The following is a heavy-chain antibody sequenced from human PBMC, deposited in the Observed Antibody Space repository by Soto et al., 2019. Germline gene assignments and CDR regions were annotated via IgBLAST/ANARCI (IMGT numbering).Heavy chain of an antibody. Sequence: QVQLGQSGAELKKPGASVKISCKSSGYIFTNFYLHWVRQAPGQRLELMGVIFPNGDRTSHAQSFQGRVTTTSDTSTSTDQMELSSLTCEDTAVYFCAREAPSTGAFDIWGQGTMVTVSS. V-gene: IGHV1-46*01. CDR2: IFPNGDRT. J-gene: IGHJ3*02. CDR3: AREAPSTGAFDI. CDR1: GYIFTNFY. D-gene: IGHD2-8*02.